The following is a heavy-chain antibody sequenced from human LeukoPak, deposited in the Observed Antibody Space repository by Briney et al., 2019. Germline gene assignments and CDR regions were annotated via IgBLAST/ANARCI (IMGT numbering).Heavy chain of an antibody. J-gene: IGHJ5*02. CDR2: ISGSGGST. CDR1: GFTFSSYA. CDR3: AKDLSVLPRLSWFDP. V-gene: IGHV3-23*01. D-gene: IGHD2/OR15-2a*01. Sequence: GRSLRLSCAASGFTFSSYAMSWVRQAPGKGLEWVSAISGSGGSTYYADSVKGRFTISRDNSKNTLYLQMNSLRAEDTAVYYCAKDLSVLPRLSWFDPWGQGTLVTVSS.